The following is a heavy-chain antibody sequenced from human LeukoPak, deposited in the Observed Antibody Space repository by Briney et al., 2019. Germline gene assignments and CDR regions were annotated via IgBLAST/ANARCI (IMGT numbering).Heavy chain of an antibody. V-gene: IGHV4-39*07. D-gene: IGHD1-26*01. Sequence: SETLSLTCTVSGGSISSSSYYWGWIRQPPGKGLEWIGSIYYSGSTYYNPSLKSRVTISVDTSKNQFSLKLSSVTAADTAVYYCARVGATTGRRFDPWGQGTLVTVSS. CDR1: GGSISSSSYY. CDR3: ARVGATTGRRFDP. J-gene: IGHJ5*02. CDR2: IYYSGST.